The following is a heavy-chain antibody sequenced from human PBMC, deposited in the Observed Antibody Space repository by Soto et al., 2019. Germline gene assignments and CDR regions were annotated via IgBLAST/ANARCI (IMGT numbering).Heavy chain of an antibody. CDR2: INPNSGGT. Sequence: ASGKGCCTAAGYNFTGYYMPWERQAPGQGLEWMGWINPNSGGTNYAQKFQGWGTMTRGTSISTAYMELSRLRSDVTAVYYCARDPGPYYYVISTYFDSWGQGTLVTVSS. CDR3: ARDPGPYYYVISTYFDS. V-gene: IGHV1-2*04. D-gene: IGHD3-22*01. J-gene: IGHJ4*02. CDR1: GYNFTGYY.